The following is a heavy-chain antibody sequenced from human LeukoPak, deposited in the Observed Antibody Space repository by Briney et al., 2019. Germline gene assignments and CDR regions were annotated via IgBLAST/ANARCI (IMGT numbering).Heavy chain of an antibody. V-gene: IGHV3-33*01. D-gene: IGHD6-13*01. J-gene: IGHJ4*02. CDR1: GFTFSSYG. CDR3: ARDGFSSSWYGRALDY. Sequence: PGGSLRLSCAASGFTFSSYGMHWVRQAPGKGLEWVAVIWYDESNKYYADSVKGRFTISRDNSRNTLYLQMNSLRAEDTAVYYCARDGFSSSWYGRALDYWGQGTLVTVSS. CDR2: IWYDESNK.